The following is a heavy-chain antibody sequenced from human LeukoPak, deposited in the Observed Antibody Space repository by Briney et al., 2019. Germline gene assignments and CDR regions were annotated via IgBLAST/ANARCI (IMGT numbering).Heavy chain of an antibody. CDR1: GYTFSSYA. V-gene: IGHV3-30*04. CDR3: ARGGYRYGYVFDY. Sequence: GWSLRLSCAASGYTFSSYATHWVRQAPGTGLEWVSFISYGGSNKYYADSVKGRFTISRDNSKNTLYLQMNSLRPEDTALYYCARGGYRYGYVFDYWGQGTLVTVSS. J-gene: IGHJ4*02. D-gene: IGHD5-18*01. CDR2: ISYGGSNK.